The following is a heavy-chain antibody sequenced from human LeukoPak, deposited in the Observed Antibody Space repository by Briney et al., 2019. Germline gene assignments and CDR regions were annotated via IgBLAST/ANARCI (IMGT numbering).Heavy chain of an antibody. CDR3: AKDRRSSMITFGEYPMAYDY. J-gene: IGHJ4*02. D-gene: IGHD3-16*01. V-gene: IGHV3-30*02. CDR1: GFTFSGYG. CDR2: IRYDGSNK. Sequence: PGRSLRLSCAASGFTFSGYGMHWVRQAPGKGLEWVAFIRYDGSNKYYADSVKGRFTISRDNSKNTLYLQMNSLRAEDTAVYYCAKDRRSSMITFGEYPMAYDYWGQGTLVTVSS.